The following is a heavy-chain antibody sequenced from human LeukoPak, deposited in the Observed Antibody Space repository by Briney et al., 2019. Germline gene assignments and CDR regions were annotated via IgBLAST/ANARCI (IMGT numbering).Heavy chain of an antibody. CDR1: GFTVSSNY. Sequence: GGSLRLSCAASGFTVSSNYMSWVRQAPGKGLEGVSVIYSGGSTYYADSVKGRFTISRDTAKNTLYLQMTSVRAEDTAVYYCAKDYEAGVPGAFNWLDSWGQGTLVTVSS. CDR3: AKDYEAGVPGAFNWLDS. J-gene: IGHJ5*01. D-gene: IGHD2-2*01. V-gene: IGHV3-53*01. CDR2: IYSGGST.